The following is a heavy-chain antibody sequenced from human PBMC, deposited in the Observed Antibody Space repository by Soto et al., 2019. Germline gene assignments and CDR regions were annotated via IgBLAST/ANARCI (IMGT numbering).Heavy chain of an antibody. CDR3: AKDLTAVAVNWFDP. V-gene: IGHV3-23*01. Sequence: GRSLRLSCAAAGFTFSSYAMSWVRQAPGKGLEWVSAISGSGGITYYADSVKGRFTISRDNSKNTLYLQMNSLRAEDTAVYYCAKDLTAVAVNWFDPWGQGTLVTVS. CDR1: GFTFSSYA. J-gene: IGHJ5*02. D-gene: IGHD6-19*01. CDR2: ISGSGGIT.